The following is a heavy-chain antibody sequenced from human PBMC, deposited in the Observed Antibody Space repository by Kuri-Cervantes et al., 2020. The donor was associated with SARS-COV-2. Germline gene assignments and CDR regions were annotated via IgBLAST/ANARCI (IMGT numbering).Heavy chain of an antibody. CDR1: GVSVSGGSYY. Sequence: SETLSLTCAVSGVSVSGGSYYWSWIRQPAGKGLEWIGSIYYSGSTYYNPSLKSRVTISVDTSKNQFSLKLSSVTAADTAVYYCARCPWGDGFDYWGQGTLVTVSS. J-gene: IGHJ4*02. D-gene: IGHD5-24*01. V-gene: IGHV4-39*01. CDR2: IYYSGST. CDR3: ARCPWGDGFDY.